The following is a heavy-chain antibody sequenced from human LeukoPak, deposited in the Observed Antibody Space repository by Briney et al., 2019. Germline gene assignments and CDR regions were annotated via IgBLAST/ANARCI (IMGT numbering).Heavy chain of an antibody. CDR3: ARAPFQYCSGGSCYSGYFDY. CDR2: IYTSGST. J-gene: IGHJ4*02. CDR1: GGSISSGSYY. Sequence: SQTLSLTCTVSGGSISSGSYYWSWIRQPAGKGLEWIGRIYTSGSTNYNPFLKSRVTISVDTSKNQFSLKLSSVTAADTAVYYCARAPFQYCSGGSCYSGYFDYWGQGTLVTVSS. V-gene: IGHV4-61*02. D-gene: IGHD2-15*01.